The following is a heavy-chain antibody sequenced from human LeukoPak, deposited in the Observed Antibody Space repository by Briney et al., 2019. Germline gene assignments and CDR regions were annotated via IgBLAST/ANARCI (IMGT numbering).Heavy chain of an antibody. CDR2: INSDGSST. Sequence: GRSLRLSCAASGFTFSSYGMHWVRQAPGKGLVWVSRINSDGSSTSYADSVKGRFTISRDNAKNTLYLQMNSLRAEDTAVYYCARVFSGTYSPFDYWGQGTLVTVSS. CDR1: GFTFSSYG. J-gene: IGHJ4*02. CDR3: ARVFSGTYSPFDY. D-gene: IGHD1-26*01. V-gene: IGHV3-74*01.